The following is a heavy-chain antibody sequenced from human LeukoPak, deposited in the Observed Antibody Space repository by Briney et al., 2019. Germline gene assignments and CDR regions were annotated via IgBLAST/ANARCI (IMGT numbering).Heavy chain of an antibody. CDR1: GGSLSSYY. V-gene: IGHV4-59*01. CDR3: AREDSSSWSGLGFDP. CDR2: IYYSGST. Sequence: SETLSLTCTVSGGSLSSYYWSWIRQPPGKGLEWIGYIYYSGSTNYNPSLKSRVTISVDTSKNQFSLKLSSVTAADTAVYYCAREDSSSWSGLGFDPWGQGTLVTVSS. D-gene: IGHD6-13*01. J-gene: IGHJ5*02.